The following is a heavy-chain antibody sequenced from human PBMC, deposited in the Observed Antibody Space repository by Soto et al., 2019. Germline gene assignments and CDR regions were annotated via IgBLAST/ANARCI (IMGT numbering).Heavy chain of an antibody. D-gene: IGHD6-19*01. J-gene: IGHJ3*02. V-gene: IGHV3-30-3*01. Sequence: QVQLVESGGGVVQPGRSLRLSCAASGFTFSNYVMHWVRQAPGKGLEWVALMSSDGGNEYYPDSVKGRFTISRDNSKNTLDLQMETLRAEDTAVYYCARQMGSTDWYDRVFDIWGQGTMVTVSS. CDR1: GFTFSNYV. CDR3: ARQMGSTDWYDRVFDI. CDR2: MSSDGGNE.